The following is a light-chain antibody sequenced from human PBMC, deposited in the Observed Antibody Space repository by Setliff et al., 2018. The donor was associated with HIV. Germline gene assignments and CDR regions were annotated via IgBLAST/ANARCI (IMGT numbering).Light chain of an antibody. CDR3: CSYAGSYTWV. Sequence: QSVLTQPRSVSGSPGQSVTISCTGTSRDVGGYKHVSWYQQHPGKAPKLIVYDVTKRPSGVPDRFSGSKSGNTASLTISGLQAEDETDYYCCSYAGSYTWVFGGGTQLTVL. J-gene: IGLJ3*02. V-gene: IGLV2-11*01. CDR1: SRDVGGYKH. CDR2: DVT.